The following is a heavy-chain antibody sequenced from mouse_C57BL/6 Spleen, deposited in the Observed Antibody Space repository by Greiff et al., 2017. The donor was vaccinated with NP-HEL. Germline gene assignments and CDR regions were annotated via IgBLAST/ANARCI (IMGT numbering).Heavy chain of an antibody. Sequence: VQLQQSGAELVRPGPSVKVSCKASGYAFTNYLIEWVKQRPGQGLEWIGVINPGSGGTNYNEKFKGKATLTAYKSSSTAYMQLSSLTSEDSAVYFCARRLLWEDYAMDYWGQGTSVTVSS. V-gene: IGHV1-54*01. CDR1: GYAFTNYL. J-gene: IGHJ4*01. CDR3: ARRLLWEDYAMDY. CDR2: INPGSGGT. D-gene: IGHD3-2*02.